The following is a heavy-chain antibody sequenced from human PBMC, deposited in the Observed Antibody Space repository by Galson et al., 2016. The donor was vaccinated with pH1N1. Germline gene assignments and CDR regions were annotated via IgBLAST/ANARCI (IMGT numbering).Heavy chain of an antibody. CDR2: IGDAI. D-gene: IGHD4-17*01. J-gene: IGHJ4*02. V-gene: IGHV3-21*06. CDR3: TRDNYGDYFYDY. CDR1: GFTFGAHT. Sequence: SLRLSCAASGFTFGAHTMNWVRQAPGKGLEWVASIGDAIFYADSVRGRFTISRDNAKSTLYLQMNSLRVEDTAVYYCTRDNYGDYFYDYWGQGTLVTVSS.